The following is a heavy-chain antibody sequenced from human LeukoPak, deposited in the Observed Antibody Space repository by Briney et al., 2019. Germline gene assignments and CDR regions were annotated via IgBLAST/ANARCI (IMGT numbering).Heavy chain of an antibody. D-gene: IGHD3-16*01. CDR1: GGSISSGDYY. J-gene: IGHJ4*02. CDR3: ARALGGSDVDY. Sequence: SETLSLTCTVSGGSISSGDYYWSWIRQPPGKGLEWIGYIYYSGSTYYNPSLKSRVTISVDTSKNQFSLKLSSVTAADTAVYYCARALGGSDVDYWGQGTLVTVSS. V-gene: IGHV4-30-4*01. CDR2: IYYSGST.